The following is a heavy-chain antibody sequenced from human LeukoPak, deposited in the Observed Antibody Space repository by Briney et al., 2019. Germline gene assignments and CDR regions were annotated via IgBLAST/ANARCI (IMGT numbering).Heavy chain of an antibody. V-gene: IGHV3-23*01. J-gene: IGHJ3*01. D-gene: IGHD6-19*01. CDR2: TSGGGAGS. CDR1: GFTFSTYA. Sequence: PGGSPRLSCAASGFTFSTYAMSWVRQAPGKGLEWVSATSGGGAGSYYADSVKGRFTISRDNSKNTLYLQMNSLRAEDTAVYYCAKSPEQWPSFGAFDLWGQGTMVTVSS. CDR3: AKSPEQWPSFGAFDL.